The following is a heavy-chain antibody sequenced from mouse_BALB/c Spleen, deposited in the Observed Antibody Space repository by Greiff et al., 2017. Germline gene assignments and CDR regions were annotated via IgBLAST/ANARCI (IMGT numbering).Heavy chain of an antibody. CDR2: IWAGGST. J-gene: IGHJ2*01. CDR1: GFSLTSYG. D-gene: IGHD2-1*01. Sequence: VQRVESGPGLVAPSQSLSITCTVSGFSLTSYGVHWVRQPPGKGLEWLGVIWAGGSTNYNSALMSRLSISKDNAKSQVFLKMNSLKTDDTAMYYCARGNPDYWGQGTTLTVSS. CDR3: ARGNPDY. V-gene: IGHV2-9*02.